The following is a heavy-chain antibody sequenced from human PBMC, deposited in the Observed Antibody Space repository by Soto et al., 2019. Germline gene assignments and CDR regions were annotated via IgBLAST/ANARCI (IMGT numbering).Heavy chain of an antibody. CDR2: ISAHNGNT. CDR3: ARVYILGAGSSYGMDV. D-gene: IGHD1-26*01. J-gene: IGHJ6*02. CDR1: GYNFSSHG. V-gene: IGHV1-18*01. Sequence: QAQLVQSGAEVKKPGASVKVSCKASGYNFSSHGISWVRQAPGQGLEWMGRISAHNGNTDYEQRLQGRVTMTTDTSTSTVYMALRSLRSDDAAVYYCARVYILGAGSSYGMDVWGQGTTVTVSS.